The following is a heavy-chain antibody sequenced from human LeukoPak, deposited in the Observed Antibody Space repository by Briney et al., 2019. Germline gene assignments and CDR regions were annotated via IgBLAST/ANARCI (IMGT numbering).Heavy chain of an antibody. V-gene: IGHV3-23*01. J-gene: IGHJ6*02. D-gene: IGHD4/OR15-4a*01. Sequence: PGGSLRLSCAASGFSFSSYAMSWVRQAPGKGLEWVSGVSGGGETTYYADSVKGRFTISRDTSKNMLYLQMDSLRVEDTAIYYCAKYGAAQTYYNYGMDVWGRGTTVSVSS. CDR3: AKYGAAQTYYNYGMDV. CDR1: GFSFSSYA. CDR2: VSGGGETT.